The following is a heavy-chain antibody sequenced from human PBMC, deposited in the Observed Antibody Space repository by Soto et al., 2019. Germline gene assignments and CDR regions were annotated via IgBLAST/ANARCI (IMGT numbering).Heavy chain of an antibody. CDR2: ISTYNGYT. D-gene: IGHD5-18*01. V-gene: IGHV1-18*01. Sequence: QVQLVQSGAEVKKPGASVRVSCKASGYTFTSYSFSWVRQAPGQGLEWMGRISTYNGYTKYAEKFLGRVTMTTDTSTSTAYMELRSLRSDDTAVYFCARLVIEYRYDYFDYWGQGTLVTVSS. J-gene: IGHJ4*02. CDR1: GYTFTSYS. CDR3: ARLVIEYRYDYFDY.